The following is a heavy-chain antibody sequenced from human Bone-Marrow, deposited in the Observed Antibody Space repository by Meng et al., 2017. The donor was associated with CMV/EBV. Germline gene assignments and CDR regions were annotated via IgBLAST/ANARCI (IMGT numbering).Heavy chain of an antibody. D-gene: IGHD2-15*01. CDR1: GFTFSGYE. CDR2: ISGSGSTM. Sequence: GESLKISCAASGFTFSGYEMNWVRQAPGKGLEWISYISGSGSTMYYADSVKGRFTISRDNAENSLSLQMNNLRAEDTAVYYCLAKDCSGGSCYYYYYGMDVWGQGTTVTVSS. V-gene: IGHV3-48*03. J-gene: IGHJ6*02. CDR3: LAKDCSGGSCYYYYYGMDV.